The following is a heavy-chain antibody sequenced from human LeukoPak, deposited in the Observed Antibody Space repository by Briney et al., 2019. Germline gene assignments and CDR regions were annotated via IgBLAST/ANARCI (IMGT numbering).Heavy chain of an antibody. J-gene: IGHJ1*01. D-gene: IGHD6-19*01. V-gene: IGHV3-21*01. CDR2: ISSSSSYI. CDR3: ARGEGGSGWSYAEFFQY. Sequence: NPGGSLRLSCTASGFTVSSNYMNWVRQAPGKGLEWVSSISSSSSYIYYADSVKGRFTISRDNAKNSLYLQVNSLRAEDTAVYYCARGEGGSGWSYAEFFQYWGQGTLVTVSS. CDR1: GFTVSSNY.